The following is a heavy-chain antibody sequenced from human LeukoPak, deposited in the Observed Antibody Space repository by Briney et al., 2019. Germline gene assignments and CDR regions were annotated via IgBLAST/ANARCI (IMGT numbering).Heavy chain of an antibody. J-gene: IGHJ6*02. CDR1: GYTFTGYY. Sequence: ASVKVSCKASGYTFTGYYMHWVRQAPGQGLEWMGWINPNSGGTNYAQQFQGWVTMTRDTSISTAYMELSRLRSDDTAVYYCATDRAYSGGREEGYYSYAMDVWGQGTTVTVSS. CDR3: ATDRAYSGGREEGYYSYAMDV. D-gene: IGHD5-12*01. CDR2: INPNSGGT. V-gene: IGHV1-2*04.